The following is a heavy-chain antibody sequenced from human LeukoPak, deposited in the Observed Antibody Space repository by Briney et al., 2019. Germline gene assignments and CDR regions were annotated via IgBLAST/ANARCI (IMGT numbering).Heavy chain of an antibody. Sequence: GGSLRLSCAASGFTFSVSAMYWIRQAPGKGLEWVSVINERGDWTNHADSVKGRFTIFRDNSKNTLYLQMNSRRVEDTALYYCAKDWHLGGWGQGTLVTVSS. D-gene: IGHD1-26*01. V-gene: IGHV3-23*01. CDR1: GFTFSVSA. CDR2: INERGDWT. CDR3: AKDWHLGG. J-gene: IGHJ4*02.